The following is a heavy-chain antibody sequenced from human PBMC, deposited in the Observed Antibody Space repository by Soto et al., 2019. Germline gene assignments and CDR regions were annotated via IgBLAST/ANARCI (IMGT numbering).Heavy chain of an antibody. J-gene: IGHJ5*02. Sequence: TPVKVSCEASGYTFTSYGISCARQAPGQGLEWMGWISAYNGNTNYAQKLQGRVTMTTDTSTSTAYMELRSLRSDDTAVYYCARDPTWSGGSRQWLVRGGSWFDPWGQGTLVTVSS. D-gene: IGHD6-19*01. CDR3: ARDPTWSGGSRQWLVRGGSWFDP. CDR1: GYTFTSYG. CDR2: ISAYNGNT. V-gene: IGHV1-18*01.